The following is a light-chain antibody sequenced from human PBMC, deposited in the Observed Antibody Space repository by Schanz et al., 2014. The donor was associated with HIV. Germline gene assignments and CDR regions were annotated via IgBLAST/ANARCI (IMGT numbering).Light chain of an antibody. CDR3: LQHNNWPWT. J-gene: IGKJ1*01. Sequence: DIQMTQSPSSLSASVGDRVTITCRASQSISSYLNWYQQKPGKAPKLLIYAASSLQSGVPSRFSGSGSGTDFTLTISSLQSEDFAVYYCLQHNNWPWTFGQGTKVEIK. CDR2: AAS. V-gene: IGKV1-39*01. CDR1: QSISSY.